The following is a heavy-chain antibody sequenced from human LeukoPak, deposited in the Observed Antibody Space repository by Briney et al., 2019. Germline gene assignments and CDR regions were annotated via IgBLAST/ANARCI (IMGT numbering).Heavy chain of an antibody. CDR3: ARESVAYCGGDCSLGDY. D-gene: IGHD2-21*02. CDR2: INPSGGST. V-gene: IGHV1-46*01. J-gene: IGHJ4*02. Sequence: ASVKVSCKASGYTFTIYYMHWVRQAPGQGLEWMGIINPSGGSTSYAQKFQGRVTMTRDTSTSTVYMELSSLRSEDTAVYYCARESVAYCGGDCSLGDYWGQGTLVTVSS. CDR1: GYTFTIYY.